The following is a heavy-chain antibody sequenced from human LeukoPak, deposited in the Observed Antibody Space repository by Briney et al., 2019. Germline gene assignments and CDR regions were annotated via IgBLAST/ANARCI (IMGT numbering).Heavy chain of an antibody. CDR3: ARDPTRRPYSSSSEDVDDY. J-gene: IGHJ4*02. CDR1: GFTFSSYS. D-gene: IGHD6-6*01. CDR2: ISSSSSYI. V-gene: IGHV3-21*01. Sequence: GGSLRLSCATSGFTFSSYSMNWVRQAPGKGLEWVSSISSSSSYIYYADSVKGRFTISRDNAKNSLYLQMNSLRAEDTAVYYCARDPTRRPYSSSSEDVDDYWGQGTLVTVSS.